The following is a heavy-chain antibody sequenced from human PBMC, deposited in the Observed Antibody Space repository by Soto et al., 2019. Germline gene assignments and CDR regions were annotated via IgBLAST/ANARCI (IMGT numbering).Heavy chain of an antibody. CDR2: IHYTEST. J-gene: IGHJ5*01. Sequence: PGNLSITCTVSRGSLNQNGSSWALFSSRKGMEWIGHIHYTESTTYNPSLGGRVALSMDMSKNQFSLKLHSVTAADTAIYYCARRVSINHTFAGIWLASLGQGTLVTV. D-gene: IGHD3-10*01. CDR3: ARRVSINHTFAGIWLAS. V-gene: IGHV4-59*08. CDR1: RGSLNQNG.